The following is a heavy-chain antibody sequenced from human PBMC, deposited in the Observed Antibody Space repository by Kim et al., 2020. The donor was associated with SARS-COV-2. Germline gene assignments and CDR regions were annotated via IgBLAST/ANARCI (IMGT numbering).Heavy chain of an antibody. J-gene: IGHJ4*01. CDR1: GFTFSSYA. V-gene: IGHV3-23*01. D-gene: IGHD5-18*01. CDR2: ISGTGGST. Sequence: GGSLRLSCAASGFTFSSYAMSWVRQAPGKGLEWVSAISGTGGSTYYADAVKGLFTICRDNSKNTFYLQINRLIAEDTAVYYASKVAGWLAMVVDCWGHGT. CDR3: SKVAGWLAMVVDC.